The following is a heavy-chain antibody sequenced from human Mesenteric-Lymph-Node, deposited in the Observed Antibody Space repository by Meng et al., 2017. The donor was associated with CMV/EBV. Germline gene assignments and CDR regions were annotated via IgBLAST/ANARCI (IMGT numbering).Heavy chain of an antibody. D-gene: IGHD6-19*01. Sequence: GGSLRLSCAASGFTFSSYSMNWVRQAPGKGLEWVSSISSSSSYIYYADSVKGRFTISRDNSKNTMYLQMNSLRVEDTALYYCATDLGYRSGWYGADAFEIWGQGTLVTVSS. CDR3: ATDLGYRSGWYGADAFEI. V-gene: IGHV3-21*04. J-gene: IGHJ3*02. CDR2: ISSSSSYI. CDR1: GFTFSSYS.